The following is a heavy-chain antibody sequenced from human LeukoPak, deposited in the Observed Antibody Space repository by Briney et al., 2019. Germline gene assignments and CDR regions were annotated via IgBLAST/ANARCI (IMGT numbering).Heavy chain of an antibody. J-gene: IGHJ4*02. CDR1: GGTFSGYY. CDR3: ARDNYGSGSLFDY. D-gene: IGHD3-10*01. Sequence: WETLYLSCAASGGTFSGYYLSWIRQAPGKGLEWMGEINPSGSTNYNASIKSRVTISIDTSKNKFALKLSTVTAADTAVYYCARDNYGSGSLFDYWGQGTLATVSS. CDR2: INPSGST. V-gene: IGHV4-34*01.